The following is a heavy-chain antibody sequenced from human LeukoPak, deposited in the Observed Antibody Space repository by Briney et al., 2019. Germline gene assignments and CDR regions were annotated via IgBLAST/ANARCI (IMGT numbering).Heavy chain of an antibody. D-gene: IGHD2-2*01. Sequence: GRSLRLSCAASGFTFSSYGMHWVRQAPGKGLEWVAVIWYDGSNKYYADSVKGRFTISRDNSKNTLYLQMNSLRDEDTAVYYCAKSHCGSFSCSRAEFWGQGTLVTVSS. J-gene: IGHJ4*02. V-gene: IGHV3-33*06. CDR3: AKSHCGSFSCSRAEF. CDR1: GFTFSSYG. CDR2: IWYDGSNK.